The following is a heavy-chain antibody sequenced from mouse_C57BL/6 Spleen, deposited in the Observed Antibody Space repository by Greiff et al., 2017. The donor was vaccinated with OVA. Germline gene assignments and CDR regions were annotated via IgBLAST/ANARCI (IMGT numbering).Heavy chain of an antibody. J-gene: IGHJ3*01. V-gene: IGHV1-82*01. Sequence: QVQLQQSGPELVKPGASVKISCKASGYAFSSSWMNWVKQRPGKGLEWIGRIYPGDGDTNYNGKFKGKATLTADKSSSTAYMQLSSLTSEDSAVYFCARHRGSSYGFAYWGQGTLVTVSA. CDR2: IYPGDGDT. D-gene: IGHD1-1*01. CDR1: GYAFSSSW. CDR3: ARHRGSSYGFAY.